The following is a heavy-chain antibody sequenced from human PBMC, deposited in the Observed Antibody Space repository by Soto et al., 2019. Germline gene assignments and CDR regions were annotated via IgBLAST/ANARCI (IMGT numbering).Heavy chain of an antibody. CDR1: GGSISSGDYY. J-gene: IGHJ5*02. D-gene: IGHD3-10*01. CDR2: IYYSGST. V-gene: IGHV4-30-4*01. Sequence: QVQLQESGPGLVKPSQTLSLTCTVSGGSISSGDYYWSWIRQPPGKGLEWIGYIYYSGSTYYNPYLKRRVTTTVDTSTNQFSLKLSSVTAADAAVYYCAAFDFGEYPLDSFDPWGQGTLVTVSS. CDR3: AAFDFGEYPLDSFDP.